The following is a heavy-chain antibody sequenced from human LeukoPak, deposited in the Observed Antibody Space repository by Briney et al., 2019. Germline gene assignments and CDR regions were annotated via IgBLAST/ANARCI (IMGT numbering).Heavy chain of an antibody. Sequence: SETLSLTCTVSGAFTSDHYWSWIRQSPGKGLEWLVYISSSGTIRYNPSLESRVAISVDTSKNQVSLQLRSVTAADTAVYYCARGSPEYRTSGFDYWGQGTLVTVSS. D-gene: IGHD6-6*01. CDR1: GAFTSDHY. J-gene: IGHJ4*02. CDR2: ISSSGTI. CDR3: ARGSPEYRTSGFDY. V-gene: IGHV4-59*11.